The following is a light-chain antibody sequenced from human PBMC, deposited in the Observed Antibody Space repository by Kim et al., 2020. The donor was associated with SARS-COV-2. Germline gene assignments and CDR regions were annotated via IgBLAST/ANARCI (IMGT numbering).Light chain of an antibody. CDR2: DVT. CDR3: SSYTSIKTVL. CDR1: SSDVGGYNF. J-gene: IGLJ2*01. Sequence: QSALTQPASVSGSPGQSITISCTGSSSDVGGYNFVSWYQQHPGKAPKLMIFDVTYRPSWVSNRFSGSKSGNTASLTISGLQAEDEASYFCSSYTSIKTVLFGGGTQLTVL. V-gene: IGLV2-14*03.